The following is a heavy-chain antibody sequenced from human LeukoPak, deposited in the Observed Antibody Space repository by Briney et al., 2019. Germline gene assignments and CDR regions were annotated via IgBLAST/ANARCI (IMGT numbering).Heavy chain of an antibody. CDR2: ISAYNGNT. J-gene: IGHJ6*03. Sequence: ASVKVSCKXSGYTFTSYGISWVRQAPGQGLERMGWISAYNGNTNYAQKLQGRVTMTTDTSTSTAYMELRSLRSDDTAVYYCARVVVVPAAMYPGYMDVWGKGTTVTVSS. V-gene: IGHV1-18*01. D-gene: IGHD2-2*01. CDR3: ARVVVVPAAMYPGYMDV. CDR1: GYTFTSYG.